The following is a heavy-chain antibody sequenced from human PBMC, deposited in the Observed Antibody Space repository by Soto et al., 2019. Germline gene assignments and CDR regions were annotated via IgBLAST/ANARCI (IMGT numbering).Heavy chain of an antibody. CDR1: GFTFSSYA. D-gene: IGHD1-26*01. Sequence: EVQLLESGGGLVQPGGSLRLSCAASGFTFSSYAMSWVRQAPGKGLEWVSAISGGRGSTHYADSVKGRFTISSDTSKNTLYLQMNRLRAADTAVYYCAKKGAVGATYFFDYWGQGALVTVYS. CDR3: AKKGAVGATYFFDY. J-gene: IGHJ4*02. V-gene: IGHV3-23*01. CDR2: ISGGRGST.